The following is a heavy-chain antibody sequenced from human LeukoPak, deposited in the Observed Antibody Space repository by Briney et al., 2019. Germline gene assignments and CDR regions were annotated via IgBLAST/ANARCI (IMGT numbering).Heavy chain of an antibody. V-gene: IGHV1-69*01. CDR1: GGTFSSYA. CDR2: IIPIFGTA. CDR3: ARAYDFWSGYYPNWFDP. D-gene: IGHD3-3*01. J-gene: IGHJ5*02. Sequence: ASVKVSCKASGGTFSSYAISWVRQAPGQGLEWMGGIIPIFGTANYAQKFQGRVTITADESTSTAYMELSSLRSEDTAVYYCARAYDFWSGYYPNWFDPWGQGTLVTVSS.